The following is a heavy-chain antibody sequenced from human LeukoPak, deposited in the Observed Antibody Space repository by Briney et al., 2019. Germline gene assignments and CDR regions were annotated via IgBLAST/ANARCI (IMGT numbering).Heavy chain of an antibody. V-gene: IGHV3-64D*06. CDR1: GFTFSGYA. CDR2: ISSSGGST. J-gene: IGHJ4*02. CDR3: VKDHGYSSGWYVRGFSY. D-gene: IGHD6-19*01. Sequence: PGGSLRLSCSASGFTFSGYAMHWVRQAPGKGLEYVSAISSSGGSTRYADSVKGRFTISRDNSKNTLHLQMSSLRTEDTAVYYCVKDHGYSSGWYVRGFSYWGQGTLVTVSS.